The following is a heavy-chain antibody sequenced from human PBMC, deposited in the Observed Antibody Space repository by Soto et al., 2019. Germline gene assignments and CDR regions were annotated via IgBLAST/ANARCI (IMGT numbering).Heavy chain of an antibody. J-gene: IGHJ5*01. CDR1: GGSINSGGYS. CDR3: ARVGAFDSLDS. D-gene: IGHD3-16*01. Sequence: PSETLSLTCSVSGGSINSGGYSWSWIRQPPGKGLEWIGDIYHIGTTYYNPSLMSRVIISVDNSKNQFSLKLISVTAADTAVYYCARVGAFDSLDSWGHGTLVTVSS. CDR2: IYHIGTT. V-gene: IGHV4-30-2*01.